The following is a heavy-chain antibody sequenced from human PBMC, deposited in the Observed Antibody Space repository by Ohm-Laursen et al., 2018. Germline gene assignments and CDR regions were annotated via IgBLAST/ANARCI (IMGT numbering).Heavy chain of an antibody. D-gene: IGHD2/OR15-2a*01. CDR2: IKSKAAGETR. CDR1: GFTFSHYW. V-gene: IGHV3-15*01. CDR3: STDHFS. J-gene: IGHJ5*02. Sequence: FLRLSCAASGFTFSHYWMHWVRQAPGKGLEYVGRIKSKAAGETREYAEPVKGRFTILRDDSKNTLSLQMNSLKTEDTGVYYCSTDHFSWGQGTLVTVSS.